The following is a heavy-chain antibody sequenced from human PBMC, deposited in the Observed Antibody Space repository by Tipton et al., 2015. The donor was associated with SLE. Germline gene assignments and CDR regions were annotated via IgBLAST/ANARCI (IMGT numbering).Heavy chain of an antibody. V-gene: IGHV3-30-3*01. Sequence: SLRLSCAASGFTFSTFAMHWVRQAPGKGLEWVAVISYDASNKNYADSVKGRFTISRDNHQNTLYLQMDGLRDEDTAVYYCATHVGNALDYWGQGTLVSVSS. D-gene: IGHD2-15*01. CDR2: ISYDASNK. CDR3: ATHVGNALDY. CDR1: GFTFSTFA. J-gene: IGHJ4*02.